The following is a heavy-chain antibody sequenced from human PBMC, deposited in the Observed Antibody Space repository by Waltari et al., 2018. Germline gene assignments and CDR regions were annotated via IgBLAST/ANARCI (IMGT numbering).Heavy chain of an antibody. CDR1: GGSISSYY. V-gene: IGHV4-59*01. CDR3: ARGGHGSWYAQISP. J-gene: IGHJ5*02. CDR2: IYYSGST. Sequence: QVQLQESASGLVKPSAPLSLTCTASGGSISSYYWSCLRQPPGKGLEWIGYIYYSGSTNYNPALKSRVTISVDTSKNQFSLKLSSVTAADTAVYYCARGGHGSWYAQISPWGQGTLVTVSS. D-gene: IGHD6-13*01.